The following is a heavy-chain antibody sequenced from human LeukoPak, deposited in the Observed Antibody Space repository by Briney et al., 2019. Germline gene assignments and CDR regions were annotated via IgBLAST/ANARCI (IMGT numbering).Heavy chain of an antibody. CDR2: IYYSGST. V-gene: IGHV4-59*08. CDR1: GGSISSYY. CDR3: ARRIIAAAGAVPRHSWFDP. D-gene: IGHD6-13*01. J-gene: IGHJ5*02. Sequence: SETLSLTCTVSGGSISSYYWSWIRQPPGKGLEWIGYIYYSGSTNYNPSLKSRVTISVDTSKNQFSLKLSSVTAADTAVYYCARRIIAAAGAVPRHSWFDPWGQGTLVTVSS.